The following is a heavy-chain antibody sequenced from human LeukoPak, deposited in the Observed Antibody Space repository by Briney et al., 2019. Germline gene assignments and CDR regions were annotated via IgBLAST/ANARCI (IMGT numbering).Heavy chain of an antibody. CDR3: ATMFRSGWSLDY. J-gene: IGHJ4*02. Sequence: ASVKVSCKVSGYTLTELSMHWVRQAPGKGLEWMGGFEPEDGETIYAQKFQDRVTLTEDTSTDTAYLELSSLRSDDTAIYFCATMFRSGWSLDYCGQGTLVTVSS. D-gene: IGHD6-19*01. CDR2: FEPEDGET. V-gene: IGHV1-24*01. CDR1: GYTLTELS.